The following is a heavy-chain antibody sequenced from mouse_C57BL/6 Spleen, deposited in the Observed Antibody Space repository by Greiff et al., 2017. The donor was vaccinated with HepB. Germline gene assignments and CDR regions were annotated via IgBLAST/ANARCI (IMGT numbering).Heavy chain of an antibody. J-gene: IGHJ4*01. CDR2: IYPGNSDT. V-gene: IGHV1-5*01. CDR1: GYTFTSYW. D-gene: IGHD2-4*01. Sequence: EVQLQQSGTVLARPGASVKMSCKTSGYTFTSYWMHWVKQRPGQGLEWIGAIYPGNSDTSYNQKFKGKAKLTAVTSASTAYMELSSLTNEDSAVYYRTRSGDYDGDYYYAMDYWGQGTSVTVSS. CDR3: TRSGDYDGDYYYAMDY.